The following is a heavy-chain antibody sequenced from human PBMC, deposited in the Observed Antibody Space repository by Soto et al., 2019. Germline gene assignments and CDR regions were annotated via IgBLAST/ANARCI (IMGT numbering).Heavy chain of an antibody. CDR1: GLTVSRNY. J-gene: IGHJ4*02. CDR2: LYSGGSS. D-gene: IGHD3-22*01. Sequence: EQLVESGGGLIQPGGSLRISCAFSGLTVSRNYMSWVRQAPGKGLDWVSVLYSGGSSSYAESVKGRFTISRDSSKNILFLQMNSLRPEDTAIYYCAHSSGHHYYFDSWWKGTLVTVSS. CDR3: AHSSGHHYYFDS. V-gene: IGHV3-53*01.